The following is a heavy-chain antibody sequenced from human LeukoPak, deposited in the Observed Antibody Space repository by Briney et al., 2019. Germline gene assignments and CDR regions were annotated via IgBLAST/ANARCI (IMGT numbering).Heavy chain of an antibody. J-gene: IGHJ6*03. CDR1: GFLFKLFA. CDR2: IKQDGSEK. CDR3: ARLGPSGSLYYYYYMDV. V-gene: IGHV3-7*01. D-gene: IGHD1-26*01. Sequence: GGSLRLSGVGSGFLFKLFAVGWVRQAPGKGLEWVANIKQDGSEKYYVDSVKGRFTISRDNAKNSLYLQMNSLRAEDTAVYYCARLGPSGSLYYYYYMDVWGKGTTVTVSS.